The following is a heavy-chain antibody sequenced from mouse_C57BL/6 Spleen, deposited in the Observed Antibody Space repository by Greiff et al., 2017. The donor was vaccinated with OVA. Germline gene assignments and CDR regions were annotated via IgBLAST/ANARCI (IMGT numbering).Heavy chain of an antibody. CDR1: GFTFSDYY. J-gene: IGHJ2*01. CDR3: ASGSSYLDY. V-gene: IGHV5-12*01. D-gene: IGHD1-1*01. Sequence: EVQGVESGGGLVQPGGSLKLSCAASGFTFSDYYMYWVRQTPEKRLEWVAYISNGGGSTYYPDTVKGRFTISRDNAKNTLYLQMSRLKSEDTAMYYCASGSSYLDYWGQGTTLTVSS. CDR2: ISNGGGST.